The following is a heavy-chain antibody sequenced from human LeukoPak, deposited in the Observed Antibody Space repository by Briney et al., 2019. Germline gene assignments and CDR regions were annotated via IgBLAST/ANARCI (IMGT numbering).Heavy chain of an antibody. CDR2: ISSSSSYT. J-gene: IGHJ4*02. CDR1: GFTFSDYY. V-gene: IGHV3-11*06. CDR3: ARSGIAAAEY. Sequence: GGSLRLSCAASGFTFSDYYMSWICQAPGKGLEWVSYISSSSSYTNYADSVKGRFTISRDNAKNSLYLQMNRLRAEDTAVYYCARSGIAAAEYWGQGTLVTVSS. D-gene: IGHD6-13*01.